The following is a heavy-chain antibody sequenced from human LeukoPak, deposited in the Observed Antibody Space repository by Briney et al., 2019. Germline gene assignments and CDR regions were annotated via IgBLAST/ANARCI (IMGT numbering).Heavy chain of an antibody. CDR1: GYTFTSYD. CDR3: ARVDSSSSGIDP. CDR2: MNPNSGNT. J-gene: IGHJ5*02. Sequence: ASVKVSCKASGYTFTSYDINWVRQATGQGLEWMGWMNPNSGNTGYAQKLQGRVTMTTDTSTSTAYMELRSLRSDDTAVYYCARVDSSSSGIDPWGQGALVTVSS. D-gene: IGHD6-6*01. V-gene: IGHV1-8*02.